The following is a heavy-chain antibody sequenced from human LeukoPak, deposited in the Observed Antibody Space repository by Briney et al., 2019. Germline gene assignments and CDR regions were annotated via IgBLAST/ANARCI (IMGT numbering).Heavy chain of an antibody. CDR1: GFTFDDYA. D-gene: IGHD6-19*01. Sequence: PGGSLRLSCAASGFTFDDYAMHWVRQAPGKGLEWVSSISSSSSYIYYADSVKGRFTISRDNAKNSLYLQMNSLRAEDTAVYYCARGGRRSSFKNDAFDIWGQGTMVTVSS. CDR3: ARGGRRSSFKNDAFDI. CDR2: ISSSSSYI. J-gene: IGHJ3*02. V-gene: IGHV3-21*01.